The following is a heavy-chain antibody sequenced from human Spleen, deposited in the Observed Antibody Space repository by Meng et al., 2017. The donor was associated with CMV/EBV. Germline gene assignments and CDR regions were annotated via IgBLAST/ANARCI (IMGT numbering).Heavy chain of an antibody. CDR3: ARSIVVGFDY. CDR1: GFTFTSYS. Sequence: GGSLRLSCAASGFTFTSYSMNWVRQAPGKGLEWVANIKQDGSEKYYVDSVKGRFTISRDNAKNSLYLQMNSLRAEDTAVYYCARSIVVGFDYWGQGTLVTVSS. D-gene: IGHD3-22*01. J-gene: IGHJ4*02. V-gene: IGHV3-7*01. CDR2: IKQDGSEK.